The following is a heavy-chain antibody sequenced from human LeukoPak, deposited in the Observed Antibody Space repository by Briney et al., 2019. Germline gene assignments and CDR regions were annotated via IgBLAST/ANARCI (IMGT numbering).Heavy chain of an antibody. D-gene: IGHD4-17*01. Sequence: ASAKVSCKASGYTCTSYDFNWVRQATGQRPEWMGWMSPNSGDTGYAQKFQDRVTMTRNTSISTAYMELSSLRSDDTAVYYCARGDYGDDYFDYWGQGTLVTVSS. CDR3: ARGDYGDDYFDY. CDR2: MSPNSGDT. CDR1: GYTCTSYD. V-gene: IGHV1-8*01. J-gene: IGHJ4*02.